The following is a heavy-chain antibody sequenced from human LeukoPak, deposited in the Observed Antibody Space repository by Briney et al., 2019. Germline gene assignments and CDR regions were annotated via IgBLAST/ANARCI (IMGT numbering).Heavy chain of an antibody. V-gene: IGHV1-24*01. CDR1: GYTLTELS. Sequence: ASVKVSCKVSGYTLTELSMHWVRQAPGKGLEWMGGFDPEDGETIYAQKFQGRVTLTEDTSTDTAYMELSSLRSEDTAVYYCATEYSSGGGFDYWGQGTLVTVSS. CDR2: FDPEDGET. J-gene: IGHJ4*02. D-gene: IGHD6-19*01. CDR3: ATEYSSGGGFDY.